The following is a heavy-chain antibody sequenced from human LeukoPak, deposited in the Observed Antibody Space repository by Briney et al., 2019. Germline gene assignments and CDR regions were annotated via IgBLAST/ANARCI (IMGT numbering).Heavy chain of an antibody. Sequence: PSETLSLTCTVSGGSLTGYFWSWIRQPPGKGLEWIGYIFYSGSADYNPSLKSRVTISVDTSKNQFSLRLSSVTAADTAVYYCATMVQGVHTYFGSWGQGNLVAVSS. V-gene: IGHV4-59*01. CDR3: ATMVQGVHTYFGS. CDR2: IFYSGSA. D-gene: IGHD3-10*01. CDR1: GGSLTGYF. J-gene: IGHJ4*02.